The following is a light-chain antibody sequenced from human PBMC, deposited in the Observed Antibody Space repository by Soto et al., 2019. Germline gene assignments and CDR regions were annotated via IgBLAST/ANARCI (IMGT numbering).Light chain of an antibody. V-gene: IGKV1D-13*01. J-gene: IGKJ1*01. CDR1: QGISSA. CDR2: DAS. CDR3: PQFNNYACT. Sequence: AIQLTQSPSSLSASVGDRVTITCRAIQGISSALAWYQQKPGKAPTLLIHDASSLESGVPSRFSGRGPGTAVAPPISSPQPEQFATSDGPQFNNYACTFGQGTKLEF.